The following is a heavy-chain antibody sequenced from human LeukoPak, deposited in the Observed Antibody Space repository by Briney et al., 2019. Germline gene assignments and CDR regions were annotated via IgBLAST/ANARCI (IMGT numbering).Heavy chain of an antibody. Sequence: ASVNVSCKASGYTFTGYYIHWLRQARGQGLEWMGWINPDSGGTVYAQKYKGRITMTRDTSISTVHMELSRLRPDDTAIYYCARDRSRYSDAKDAFDLWGQGTMVTVSS. CDR3: ARDRSRYSDAKDAFDL. J-gene: IGHJ3*01. V-gene: IGHV1-2*02. CDR2: INPDSGGT. D-gene: IGHD5-18*01. CDR1: GYTFTGYY.